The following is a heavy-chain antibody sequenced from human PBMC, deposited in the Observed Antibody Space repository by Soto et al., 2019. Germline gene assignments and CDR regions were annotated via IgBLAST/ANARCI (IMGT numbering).Heavy chain of an antibody. CDR3: ARDLETDY. V-gene: IGHV3-7*01. CDR1: GFTFSNYW. Sequence: GGSLRLSCAASGFTFSNYWMTWVRQAPGEGLEWVANIKQDGSEKYYVDSVKGRFTISRDNAKNSLYLQMNSLRGEDTAVYYCARDLETDYRGQGTLVTVSS. J-gene: IGHJ4*02. CDR2: IKQDGSEK.